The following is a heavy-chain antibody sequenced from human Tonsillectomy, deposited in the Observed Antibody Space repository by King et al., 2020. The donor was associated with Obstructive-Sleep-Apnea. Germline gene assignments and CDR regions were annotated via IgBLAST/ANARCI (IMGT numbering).Heavy chain of an antibody. CDR2: ISSSSYI. CDR1: GFTFSSYS. D-gene: IGHD3-10*01. J-gene: IGHJ4*02. Sequence: VQLVESGGGLVKPGGSLRLSCAASGFTFSSYSMNWVRQAPGKGLEWVSSISSSSYIYYADSVKGRFTISRDNAKNSLYLQMNSLRAEDTAVYYCARDRGYYGSGSYYALHFDYWGQGTLVTVSS. CDR3: ARDRGYYGSGSYYALHFDY. V-gene: IGHV3-21*01.